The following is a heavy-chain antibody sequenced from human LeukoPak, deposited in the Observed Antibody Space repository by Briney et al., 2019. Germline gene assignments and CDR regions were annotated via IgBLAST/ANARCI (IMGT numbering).Heavy chain of an antibody. J-gene: IGHJ5*02. CDR1: GGSFSGYY. Sequence: SETLSLTCAVYGGSFSGYYWSWIRQPPGKGLEWIGYIYYSGSTNYNPSLKSRVTISVDTSKNQFSLKLSSVTAADTAVYYCASWIVVKGWFDPWGQGTLVTVSS. CDR3: ASWIVVKGWFDP. CDR2: IYYSGST. V-gene: IGHV4-59*01. D-gene: IGHD2-21*01.